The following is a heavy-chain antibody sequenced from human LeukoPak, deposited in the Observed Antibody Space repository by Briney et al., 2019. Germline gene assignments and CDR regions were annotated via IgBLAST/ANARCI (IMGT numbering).Heavy chain of an antibody. CDR3: ARGLRSSNYEFDN. D-gene: IGHD3-3*01. J-gene: IGHJ4*02. CDR2: IYYSGYT. V-gene: IGHV4-30-4*08. CDR1: GGSISSGDYY. Sequence: SETLSLTCTVSGGSISSGDYYWSWIRQPPGKGLEWIGYIYYSGYTYYNPSLKSRVTISVDTSKNQFSLKLSSVTAADTAVYYCARGLRSSNYEFDNWGQGTLVTVSS.